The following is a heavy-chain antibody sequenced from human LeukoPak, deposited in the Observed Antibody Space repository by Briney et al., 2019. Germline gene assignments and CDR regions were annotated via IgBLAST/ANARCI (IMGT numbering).Heavy chain of an antibody. J-gene: IGHJ4*02. CDR3: TNRAGLPENRLACFDY. CDR1: GFSFNRYW. Sequence: GGSLRLSCEASGFSFNRYWMTWVRQAPGKGPEWVANINQDGTEVHYVDSVKGRFTISRDNAKNSLYLQISSLRGEDTAVYYCTNRAGLPENRLACFDYWGQGTLVTVSS. CDR2: INQDGTEV. V-gene: IGHV3-7*01. D-gene: IGHD6-19*01.